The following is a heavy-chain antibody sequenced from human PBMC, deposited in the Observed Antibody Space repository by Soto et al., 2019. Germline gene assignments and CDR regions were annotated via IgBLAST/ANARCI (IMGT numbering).Heavy chain of an antibody. V-gene: IGHV3-21*01. CDR3: ARDIGYCSSTSCYNYMDV. CDR2: ISSSSSYI. J-gene: IGHJ6*03. Sequence: GGSLRLSCAASGFTFSSYAMSWVRQAPGKGLEWVSSISSSSSYIYYADSVKGRFTISRDNAKNSLYLQMNSLRAEDTAVYYCARDIGYCSSTSCYNYMDVWGKGTTVTVSS. D-gene: IGHD2-2*02. CDR1: GFTFSSYA.